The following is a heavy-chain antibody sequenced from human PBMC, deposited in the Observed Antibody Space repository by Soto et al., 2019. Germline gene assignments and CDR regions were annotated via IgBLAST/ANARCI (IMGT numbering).Heavy chain of an antibody. J-gene: IGHJ4*02. V-gene: IGHV3-23*01. Sequence: PGGSLRLSCAASGFTFSSYAMSWVRQAPGKGLEWVSAISGSGGSTYYADSVKGRFTISRDNSKDTLYLKMNSLRAEDTAVYYCAKDRGIDGWLTYFDYWGQGTLVTVSS. CDR1: GFTFSSYA. CDR2: ISGSGGST. D-gene: IGHD1-26*01. CDR3: AKDRGIDGWLTYFDY.